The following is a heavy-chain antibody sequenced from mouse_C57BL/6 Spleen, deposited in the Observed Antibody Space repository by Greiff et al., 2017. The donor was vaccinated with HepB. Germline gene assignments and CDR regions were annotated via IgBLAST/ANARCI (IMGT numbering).Heavy chain of an antibody. D-gene: IGHD1-1*01. V-gene: IGHV1-66*01. CDR1: GYSFTSYY. CDR2: IYPGSGNT. Sequence: QVQLQQSGPELVKPGASVKISCKASGYSFTSYYIHWVKQRPGQGLEWIGWIYPGSGNTKYNEKFKGKATLTADTSSSTAYMQLSSLTSEDSAVYYCARNYGSRPGDYWGQGTTLTVSS. J-gene: IGHJ2*01. CDR3: ARNYGSRPGDY.